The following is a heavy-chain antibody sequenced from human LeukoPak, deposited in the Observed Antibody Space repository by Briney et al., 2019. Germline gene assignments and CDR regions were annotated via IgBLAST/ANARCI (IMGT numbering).Heavy chain of an antibody. CDR1: GFTFSSYW. J-gene: IGHJ3*02. CDR2: INTDGSST. D-gene: IGHD1-26*01. Sequence: GSLRLSCAASGFTFSSYWMHWVRQAPGKGLVWVSRINTDGSSTSYADSVKGRFTISRDNAKNTLFLQMNSLRAEDTAVYYCARGAKWELLGGDTFDIWGQGTMVTVSS. CDR3: ARGAKWELLGGDTFDI. V-gene: IGHV3-74*01.